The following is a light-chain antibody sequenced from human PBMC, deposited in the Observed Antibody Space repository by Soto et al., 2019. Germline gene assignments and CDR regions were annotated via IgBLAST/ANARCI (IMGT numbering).Light chain of an antibody. CDR3: QHYGSSPQT. Sequence: EIVLTQSPGTLSLSPGERATLSCRASQSVDSSYLAWYQQRPGQAPRLLIYGASSRATGIPDRFSGSGSGTDFTLTISRLEPEDFAVYYCQHYGSSPQTFGQGTKVDIK. J-gene: IGKJ1*01. CDR1: QSVDSSY. CDR2: GAS. V-gene: IGKV3-20*01.